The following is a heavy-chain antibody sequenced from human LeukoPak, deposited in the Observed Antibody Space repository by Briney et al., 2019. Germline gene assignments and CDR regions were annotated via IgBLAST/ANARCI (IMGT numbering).Heavy chain of an antibody. J-gene: IGHJ5*02. D-gene: IGHD6-25*01. CDR1: GGTFSNYA. V-gene: IGHV1-69*05. Sequence: ASVKVSCKASGGTFSNYAVAWVRQAPGQGLEWLGGIIPMFDSAKYAQKFQGRVTIDTDESTTTVYLELTSLRSDDTAVYYCVRRQALRGRHRAFDPWGQGTLVTVSS. CDR2: IIPMFDSA. CDR3: VRRQALRGRHRAFDP.